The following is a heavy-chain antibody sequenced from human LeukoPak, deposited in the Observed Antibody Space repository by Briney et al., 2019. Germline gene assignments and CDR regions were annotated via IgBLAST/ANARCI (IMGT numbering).Heavy chain of an antibody. CDR1: GFTFSSYG. CDR3: AKDVPYDILTGYS. D-gene: IGHD3-9*01. CDR2: IRYDGSNK. J-gene: IGHJ4*02. Sequence: PGGSLRLSCAASGFTFSSYGMHWVRQAPGKGLEWVAFIRYDGSNKYYADSVKGRFTISRDNSKNTLYLQMNSLRAEDTAVYYCAKDVPYDILTGYSWGQGTLVTGSS. V-gene: IGHV3-30*02.